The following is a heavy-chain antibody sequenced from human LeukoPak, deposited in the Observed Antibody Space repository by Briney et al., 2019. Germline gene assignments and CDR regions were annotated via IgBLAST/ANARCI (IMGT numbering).Heavy chain of an antibody. V-gene: IGHV4-59*01. J-gene: IGHJ4*02. CDR1: GGSITTYF. Sequence: SETLSLTCTGSGGSITTYFWSWIRQPPGKGLEWIGYISYSGSTNNNPSLKSRVTTSLDTSKNQFSLKLTSVTAADSAVYYCAGSSGWSGVLDYWGQGALVTVSS. CDR2: ISYSGST. D-gene: IGHD6-19*01. CDR3: AGSSGWSGVLDY.